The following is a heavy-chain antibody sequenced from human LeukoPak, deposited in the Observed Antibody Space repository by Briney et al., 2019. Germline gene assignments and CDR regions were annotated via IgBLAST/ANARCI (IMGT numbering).Heavy chain of an antibody. J-gene: IGHJ4*02. CDR1: GGSFTGYL. Sequence: SETLSLTCAVSGGSFTGYLWSWIRQPPGRGLEWIGEINHSGSTNYNPSLKSRVTISVDTSKNQFSLKLGSGTAADTAVYYCARGNSGGWYGRFDIGGQEILVTVSS. V-gene: IGHV4-34*01. D-gene: IGHD6-19*01. CDR2: INHSGST. CDR3: ARGNSGGWYGRFDI.